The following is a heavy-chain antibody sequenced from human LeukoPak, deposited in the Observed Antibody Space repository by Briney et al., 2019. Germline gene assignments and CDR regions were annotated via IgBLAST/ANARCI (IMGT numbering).Heavy chain of an antibody. D-gene: IGHD1-26*01. V-gene: IGHV4-39*01. CDR3: ARREEEYFDY. J-gene: IGHJ4*02. CDR1: GGSISSSSYY. Sequence: SETLSLTRTVSGGSISSSSYYWGWIRQPPGKGLEWIGTIYYSGSTYYNPSLKSRVTISVDTSKNQFSLKLSSVTAADAAVYYCARREEEYFDYWGQGTLVTVSS. CDR2: IYYSGST.